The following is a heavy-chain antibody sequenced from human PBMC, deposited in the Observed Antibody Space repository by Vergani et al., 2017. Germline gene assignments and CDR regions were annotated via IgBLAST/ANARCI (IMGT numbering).Heavy chain of an antibody. V-gene: IGHV1-69*01. CDR1: GGTFSSYA. CDR3: ATDFKRSYYDSSGSYPTSLNAFDI. D-gene: IGHD3-22*01. CDR2: IIPIFGTA. J-gene: IGHJ3*02. Sequence: QVQLVQSGAEVKKPGSSVKVSCKASGGTFSSYAISWVRQAPGQWLEWMGGIIPIFGTANYAQKFQGRVTITADESTSTAYMELSSLRSEDTAVYYCATDFKRSYYDSSGSYPTSLNAFDIWGQGTMVTVSS.